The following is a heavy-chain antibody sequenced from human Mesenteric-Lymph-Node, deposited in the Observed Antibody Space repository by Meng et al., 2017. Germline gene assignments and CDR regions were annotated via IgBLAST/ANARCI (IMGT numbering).Heavy chain of an antibody. CDR3: AREHSGSYVDY. CDR2: INHSGST. V-gene: IGHV4-34*01. CDR1: GGSFRCYY. D-gene: IGHD1-26*01. J-gene: IGHJ4*02. Sequence: QVPLQQWGAGLLKPSETLSRTCAVYGGSFRCYYWSWIRQPPGKGLEWIGEINHSGSTNYNPSLKSRVTISVDQSKNQFSLKLSSVTAADTAVYYCAREHSGSYVDYWGQGTLVTVSS.